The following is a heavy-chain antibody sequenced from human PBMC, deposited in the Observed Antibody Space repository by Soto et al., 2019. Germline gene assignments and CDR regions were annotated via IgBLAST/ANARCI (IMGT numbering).Heavy chain of an antibody. CDR1: GFTFSSYW. V-gene: IGHV3-74*01. CDR2: IDEYENTI. Sequence: EVQLVESGGGLVQPGGSLRLSCATSGFTFSSYWMHWVRQVPGKGLLWVSRIDEYENTINYADSVRGRFTISRDNARNTLYLEMNSLRAEDTALYYCTRDIGGKGAYWGPGTLVTVSS. D-gene: IGHD3-10*01. J-gene: IGHJ4*02. CDR3: TRDIGGKGAY.